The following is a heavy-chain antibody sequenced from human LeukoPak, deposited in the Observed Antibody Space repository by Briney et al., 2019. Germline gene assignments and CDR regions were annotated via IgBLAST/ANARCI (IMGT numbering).Heavy chain of an antibody. CDR2: ISSSSSTI. D-gene: IGHD4-23*01. J-gene: IGHJ6*03. CDR3: ARDPRLVRTYSDYYYMDV. V-gene: IGHV3-11*04. Sequence: GGSLRLSCVASGFTFSDYYMSWIRQAPGKGLEWVSYISSSSSTIYYADSVKGRFTISRDNAKKSLYVQMNSLRAEDTAVYYCARDPRLVRTYSDYYYMDVWGKGTTVTVSS. CDR1: GFTFSDYY.